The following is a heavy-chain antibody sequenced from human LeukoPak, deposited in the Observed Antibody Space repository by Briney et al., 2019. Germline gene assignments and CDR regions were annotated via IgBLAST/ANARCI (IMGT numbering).Heavy chain of an antibody. CDR3: AREASDYYDSSGYYYATEGYFDY. Sequence: PGGSLRLSCAASGFTFSSYSMTWVRQAPGKGLEWVSYISSSSTIYYADSVKGRFTISRDNAKNSLYLQMNSLRDEDTAVYYCAREASDYYDSSGYYYATEGYFDYWGQGTLVTVSS. V-gene: IGHV3-48*02. D-gene: IGHD3-22*01. J-gene: IGHJ4*02. CDR1: GFTFSSYS. CDR2: ISSSSTI.